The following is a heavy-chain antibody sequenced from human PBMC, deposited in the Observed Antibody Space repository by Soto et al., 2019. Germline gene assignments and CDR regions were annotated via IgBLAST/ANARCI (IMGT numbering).Heavy chain of an antibody. CDR3: ARDPTYGGNSDWFDP. CDR2: IIPIFGTA. Sequence: QVQLVQSGAEVKKPGSSVKVSCKASGGTFSSYAISWVRQAPGQGLEWMGGIIPIFGTANYAQKFQGRVTITADKSTSTGYMELSSLRSEDTAVYYCARDPTYGGNSDWFDPWGQGTLVTVSS. J-gene: IGHJ5*02. CDR1: GGTFSSYA. V-gene: IGHV1-69*06. D-gene: IGHD4-17*01.